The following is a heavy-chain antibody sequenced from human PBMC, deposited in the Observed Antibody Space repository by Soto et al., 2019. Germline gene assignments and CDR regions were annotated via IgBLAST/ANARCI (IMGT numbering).Heavy chain of an antibody. CDR1: GFTFSSYA. Sequence: GGSLRLSCVASGFTFSSYAMSWVRQAPGKGLEWVSAISGSGGSTYYADSVKGRFTISRDNSKNTLYLQMNSLRAEDTAVYYCAKVGAGYSSSWLYYYYGMDVWGQGTTVTVSS. J-gene: IGHJ6*02. D-gene: IGHD6-13*01. CDR3: AKVGAGYSSSWLYYYYGMDV. CDR2: ISGSGGST. V-gene: IGHV3-23*01.